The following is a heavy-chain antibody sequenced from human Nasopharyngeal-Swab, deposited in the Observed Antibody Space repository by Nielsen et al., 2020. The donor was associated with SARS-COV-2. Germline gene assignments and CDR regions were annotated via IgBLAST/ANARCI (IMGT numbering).Heavy chain of an antibody. CDR1: GFTFSSYG. J-gene: IGHJ3*02. CDR3: ARDTYYDFWSGYYRLTYGAFDI. V-gene: IGHV3-33*01. CDR2: IWYDGSNK. D-gene: IGHD3-3*01. Sequence: GESLKISCAASGFTFSSYGMHWVRQSPGKGLGWVAVIWYDGSNKYYADSVKGRFTISRDNSKNTLYLQMNSLRAEDTAVYYCARDTYYDFWSGYYRLTYGAFDIWGQGTMVTVSS.